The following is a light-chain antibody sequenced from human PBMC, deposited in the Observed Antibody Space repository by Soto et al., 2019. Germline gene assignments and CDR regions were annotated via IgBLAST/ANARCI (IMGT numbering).Light chain of an antibody. CDR1: SSDVGGYNY. CDR2: EVN. V-gene: IGLV2-8*01. Sequence: QSALTQPPSASGSPGQSVAISCTGTSSDVGGYNYVSWYQQHPGKAPKLMIYEVNKRPSGVPDRFSGSKSGNTASLTVSGLQAEDEADYYCCAYTNSGAFDVVFGGGTKLTVL. CDR3: CAYTNSGAFDVV. J-gene: IGLJ2*01.